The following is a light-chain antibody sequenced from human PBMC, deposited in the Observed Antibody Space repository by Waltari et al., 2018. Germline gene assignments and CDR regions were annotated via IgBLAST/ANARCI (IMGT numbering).Light chain of an antibody. V-gene: IGKV3-20*01. CDR3: QQYDGSVVT. Sequence: RASQTITGNWLTWYRQKPGQPPTLLICGPSNRDPGIPEGFSGSGSGTDFPLTITSLEPEYSAVYYCQQYDGSVVTFGGGTKVEIK. J-gene: IGKJ4*01. CDR1: QTITGNW. CDR2: GPS.